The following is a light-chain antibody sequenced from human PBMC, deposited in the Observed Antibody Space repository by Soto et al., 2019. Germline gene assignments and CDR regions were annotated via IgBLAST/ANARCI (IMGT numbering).Light chain of an antibody. CDR3: CSYAGSNMV. Sequence: QSALTQPRSVSRSPGQSVTISCAGTSTDVGGYDYVSWYQQHPNKAPKLMIYDVTKRPSGVPDRFSGSKSGNTASLTISGLQAEDEADYYCCSYAGSNMVFGGGTKLTVL. CDR2: DVT. V-gene: IGLV2-11*01. CDR1: STDVGGYDY. J-gene: IGLJ2*01.